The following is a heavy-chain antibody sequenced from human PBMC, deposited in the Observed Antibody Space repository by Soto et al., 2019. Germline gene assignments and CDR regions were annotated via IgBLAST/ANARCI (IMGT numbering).Heavy chain of an antibody. CDR3: AKVPFYYGSGSFYNPLDH. D-gene: IGHD3-10*01. J-gene: IGHJ4*02. V-gene: IGHV3-23*01. CDR1: GFTFSSYV. CDR2: ISGSGGST. Sequence: HPGGSLRLSCVASGFTFSSYVMNWVRQAPGKGLYWVSGISGSGGSTYYADSVKGRFYISRDNSKNTVSLHMNSLRAEDTALYYCAKVPFYYGSGSFYNPLDHWGQGTPVTVSS.